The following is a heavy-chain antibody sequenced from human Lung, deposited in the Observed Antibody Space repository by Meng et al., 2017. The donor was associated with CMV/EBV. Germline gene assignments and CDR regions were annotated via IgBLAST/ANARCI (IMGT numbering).Heavy chain of an antibody. D-gene: IGHD2-2*02. CDR3: ASGGYCSSTSCYRGWFDP. Sequence: ASXXVSXKASGYTFTGYYMHWVRQAPGQGLEWMGWINPNSGGTNYAQKFQGRVTMTRDTSISTAYMELSRLRSDDTAVYYCASGGYCSSTSCYRGWFDPWXQGTXVNGAS. CDR1: GYTFTGYY. J-gene: IGHJ5*02. V-gene: IGHV1-2*02. CDR2: INPNSGGT.